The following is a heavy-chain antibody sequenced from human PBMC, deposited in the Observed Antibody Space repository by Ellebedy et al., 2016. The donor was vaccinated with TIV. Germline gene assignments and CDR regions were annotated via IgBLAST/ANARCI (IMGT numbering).Heavy chain of an antibody. CDR2: INPSGGST. Sequence: ASVKVSCKASGYTFTSYYMHWVRQAPGQGLEWMGIINPSGGSTSYAQKFQGRVTMTRDTSTSTVYMELSSLRSEDTAVYYCAREQYYYDSSGYRSAFDIWGQGTMVTVSS. CDR1: GYTFTSYY. CDR3: AREQYYYDSSGYRSAFDI. V-gene: IGHV1-46*01. D-gene: IGHD3-22*01. J-gene: IGHJ3*02.